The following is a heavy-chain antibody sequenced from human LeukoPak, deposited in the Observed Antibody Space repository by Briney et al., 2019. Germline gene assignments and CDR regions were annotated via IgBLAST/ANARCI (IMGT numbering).Heavy chain of an antibody. D-gene: IGHD3-3*01. Sequence: GGSQRLSCAASGFTFSSYAMSWVRQAPGKGLEWVSAISGSGGSTYYADSVKGRFTISRDNSKNTLYLQMNSLRAEDTAVYYCAKDRGLRFLEWYFDYWGRGTLVTVSS. CDR2: ISGSGGST. CDR3: AKDRGLRFLEWYFDY. J-gene: IGHJ4*02. V-gene: IGHV3-23*01. CDR1: GFTFSSYA.